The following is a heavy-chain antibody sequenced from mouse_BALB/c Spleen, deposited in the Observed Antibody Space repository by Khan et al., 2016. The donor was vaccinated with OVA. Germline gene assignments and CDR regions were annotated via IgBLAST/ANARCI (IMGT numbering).Heavy chain of an antibody. D-gene: IGHD1-1*01. CDR2: ISYSGVT. V-gene: IGHV3-2*02. CDR1: GYSITSGYA. Sequence: EVKLEESGPGLVKPSQSLSLTCTVTGYSITSGYAWNWIRQFPGNKLEWMGYISYSGVTSYNPSLKSRISITRDTSKNQFFLQLNSLTTEDTVTYYCARGNYYGYYFDYGGQGTTLTGSS. CDR3: ARGNYYGYYFDY. J-gene: IGHJ2*01.